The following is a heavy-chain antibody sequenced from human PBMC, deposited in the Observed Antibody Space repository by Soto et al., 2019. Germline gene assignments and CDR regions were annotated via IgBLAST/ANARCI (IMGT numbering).Heavy chain of an antibody. Sequence: PGGSLRLSCAASGFTFSNAWMNWVRQAPGKGLEWVGRIKSKTDGGTTDYAAPVKGRFTISRDDSKNTLYLQMNSLKTEDTAVYYCTTEAYSRAEIPFYYYYGMDVWGQGTTVTVSS. V-gene: IGHV3-15*07. CDR1: GFTFSNAW. CDR3: TTEAYSRAEIPFYYYYGMDV. CDR2: IKSKTDGGTT. J-gene: IGHJ6*02. D-gene: IGHD6-13*01.